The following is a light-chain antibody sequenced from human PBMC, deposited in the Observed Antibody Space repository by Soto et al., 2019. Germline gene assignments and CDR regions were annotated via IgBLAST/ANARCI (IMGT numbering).Light chain of an antibody. V-gene: IGKV1-33*01. CDR1: DDIDNY. CDR2: DAF. J-gene: IGKJ1*01. CDR3: QQFDVFPPT. Sequence: DIQMTQSPSSLSASVGDRVTITCQASDDIDNYLNWYQQKPGKAPILLISDAFKLETGVPSRFSGSGSGTHFTFTITNLQPEDIATYHCQQFDVFPPTFGQGTKVEIK.